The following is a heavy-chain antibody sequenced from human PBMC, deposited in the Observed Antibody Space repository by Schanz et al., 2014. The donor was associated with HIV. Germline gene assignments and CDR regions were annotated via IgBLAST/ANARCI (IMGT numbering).Heavy chain of an antibody. D-gene: IGHD5-12*01. Sequence: QVQLVQSGAEVKKPGASVKVSCKASGYTFTSQYMHWVRQAPGQGLEWMAWVKPNSGETKFARKFQGRVTMTRDTSINTAYMEFSGVRSDDTAVYYCTRSRYELQWLDVWGQGTLVTVSS. CDR1: GYTFTSQY. CDR3: TRSRYELQWLDV. J-gene: IGHJ5*02. CDR2: VKPNSGET. V-gene: IGHV1-2*02.